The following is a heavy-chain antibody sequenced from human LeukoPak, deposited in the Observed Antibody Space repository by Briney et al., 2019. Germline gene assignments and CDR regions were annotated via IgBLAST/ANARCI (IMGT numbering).Heavy chain of an antibody. J-gene: IGHJ3*02. Sequence: SVKVSCKASGGTFSSYAISWVRQAPGQGLEWMGRIIPILGIANYAQKFQGRVTITADKSTSTAYMELSSLRSEDTAVYYCARVTGSYVDDAFDIWGQGTMVTVSS. CDR2: IIPILGIA. D-gene: IGHD1-26*01. V-gene: IGHV1-69*04. CDR3: ARVTGSYVDDAFDI. CDR1: GGTFSSYA.